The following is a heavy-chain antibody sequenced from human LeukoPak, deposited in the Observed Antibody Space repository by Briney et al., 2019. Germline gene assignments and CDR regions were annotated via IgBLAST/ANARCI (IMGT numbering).Heavy chain of an antibody. CDR1: GFTFSSYA. V-gene: IGHV3-23*01. CDR2: ISGSGGST. Sequence: PGGSLRLSCAASGFTFSSYAMSWVRQAPGKGLEWVSAISGSGGSTYYADSVKGRFTISRDNAKNSLYLQMNSLRAEDTAVYYCARVPEEDGDWGQGTLVTVSS. CDR3: ARVPEEDGD. J-gene: IGHJ4*02.